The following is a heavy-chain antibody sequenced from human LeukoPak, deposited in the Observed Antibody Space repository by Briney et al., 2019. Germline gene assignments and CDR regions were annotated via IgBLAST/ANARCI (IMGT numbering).Heavy chain of an antibody. V-gene: IGHV4-4*07. CDR2: VYSNGNT. Sequence: PSETLSLTCTVFGDSVSTYSWSWLRQPAGEGLEWIGRVYSNGNTNYNPSLKSRVTLSTDRSKNQVSLKLTSVTAADTATYYCARDFSSKNWFDTWGQGTLVTVSS. D-gene: IGHD2/OR15-2a*01. CDR1: GDSVSTYS. J-gene: IGHJ5*02. CDR3: ARDFSSKNWFDT.